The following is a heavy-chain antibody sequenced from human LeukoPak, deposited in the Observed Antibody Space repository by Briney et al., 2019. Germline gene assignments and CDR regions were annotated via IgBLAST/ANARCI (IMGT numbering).Heavy chain of an antibody. V-gene: IGHV3-23*01. Sequence: GGSLRLSCAASGFTFSNYAMNWVRQAPGKGLEWVSIINGHGDSTNYADSVKGRFTISRDNSKNTLYLQMNSLRAEDTAIYYCATYRQVLLPFESWGQGTLVTVSS. D-gene: IGHD2-8*02. CDR2: INGHGDST. CDR1: GFTFSNYA. CDR3: ATYRQVLLPFES. J-gene: IGHJ4*02.